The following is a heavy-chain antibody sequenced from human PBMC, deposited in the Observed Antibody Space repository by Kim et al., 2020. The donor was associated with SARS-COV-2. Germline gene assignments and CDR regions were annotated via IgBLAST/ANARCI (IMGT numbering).Heavy chain of an antibody. CDR1: GYNFDRNW. CDR2: ISPLDSDT. D-gene: IGHD3-10*01. J-gene: IGHJ6*01. V-gene: IGHV5-51*01. CDR3: AGHIRPAIYYYDSWTFKTGMDV. Sequence: GESLKISCQGSGYNFDRNWIAWVRQMPGKGLEWVGVISPLDSDTTYSPSFHGQVTMSVDKSISTAYLYWSSLKASDTATYYCAGHIRPAIYYYDSWTFKTGMDVWGQGATVTVSS.